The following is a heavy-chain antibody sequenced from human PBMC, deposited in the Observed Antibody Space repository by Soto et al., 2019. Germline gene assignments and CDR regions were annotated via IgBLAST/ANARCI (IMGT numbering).Heavy chain of an antibody. Sequence: SVKVSCKSSGGTFSSYAISCVRQAPGQGLEWMGGIIPIFGTASYAQKFQGRVTITADESTSTAYMELSSLRSEDTAVYYCARAGSGWSEQYYFDYWGQGTLVTVSS. CDR2: IIPIFGTA. D-gene: IGHD6-19*01. CDR3: ARAGSGWSEQYYFDY. J-gene: IGHJ4*02. V-gene: IGHV1-69*13. CDR1: GGTFSSYA.